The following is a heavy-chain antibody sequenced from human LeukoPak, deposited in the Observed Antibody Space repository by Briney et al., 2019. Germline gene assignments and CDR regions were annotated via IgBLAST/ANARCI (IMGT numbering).Heavy chain of an antibody. D-gene: IGHD1-26*01. CDR3: ARHSGSYGYYYYMDV. CDR1: GFTFSSYW. V-gene: IGHV3-74*01. CDR2: ISSDGSST. Sequence: GGSLRLSCAASGFTFSSYWMHWVRQAPGEGLVSVSRISSDGSSTYYADSVKGRFTISRDNSKNTLYLQMNSLRAEDTAVYYCARHSGSYGYYYYMDVWGKGTTVTVSS. J-gene: IGHJ6*03.